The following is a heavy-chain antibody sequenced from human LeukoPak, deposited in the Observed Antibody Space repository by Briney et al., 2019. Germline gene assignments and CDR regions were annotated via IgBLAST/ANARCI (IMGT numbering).Heavy chain of an antibody. CDR1: GFTFSSYA. CDR2: ISGSGEST. D-gene: IGHD3-10*01. CDR3: AGGRGGFDY. Sequence: PGGSLRLSCAASGFTFSSYAMSWVRQAPGKGLEWVSVISGSGESTYYADSVKGRFTISRDNTKNTLYLQMNSLRAEDTAVYYCAGGRGGFDYWGQGTLVTVSS. V-gene: IGHV3-23*01. J-gene: IGHJ4*02.